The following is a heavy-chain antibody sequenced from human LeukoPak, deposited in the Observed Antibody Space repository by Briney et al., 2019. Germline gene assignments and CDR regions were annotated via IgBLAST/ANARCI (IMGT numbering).Heavy chain of an antibody. D-gene: IGHD1-7*01. V-gene: IGHV4-39*01. CDR1: GGSISSTSHY. J-gene: IGHJ4*02. Sequence: PSETLSLTCTVSGGSISSTSHYWGWIRQPPGKGLEWIGSIYSSGNVYYNPSLKSRVIISVDTSKNQFSLKLRSVTAADTAVYYCTRRRNYLSHFDHWGQGTLVTVSS. CDR2: IYSSGNV. CDR3: TRRRNYLSHFDH.